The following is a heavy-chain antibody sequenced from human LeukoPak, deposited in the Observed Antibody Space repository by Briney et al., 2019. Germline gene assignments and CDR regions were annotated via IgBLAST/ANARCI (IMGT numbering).Heavy chain of an antibody. CDR3: ARDSRQQLFYYYYGMDV. CDR1: GYTFTSYG. D-gene: IGHD6-13*01. Sequence: GASVKVSCKASGYTFTSYGISWVRQAPGQGLEWMGWISAYNGNTNYAQKLQGRVTMTTDTSTSTAYIELRSLRSDDTAVYYCARDSRQQLFYYYYGMDVWGQGTTVTVSS. J-gene: IGHJ6*02. CDR2: ISAYNGNT. V-gene: IGHV1-18*01.